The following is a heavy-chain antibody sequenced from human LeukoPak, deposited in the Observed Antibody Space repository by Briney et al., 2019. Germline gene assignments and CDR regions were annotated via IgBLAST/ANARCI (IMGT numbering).Heavy chain of an antibody. CDR1: GFTFSNYW. J-gene: IGHJ4*02. V-gene: IGHV3-74*01. CDR3: AKAPRSRIYSTLDY. D-gene: IGHD5-12*01. Sequence: GGSLRLSCAASGFTFSNYWMHWVRQAPGKGLVWVSRIHTDGSGTSYAESVKGRFTISRDDAKNTVYLQMNSLRAEDTAVYYCAKAPRSRIYSTLDYWGQGTLVTVSS. CDR2: IHTDGSGT.